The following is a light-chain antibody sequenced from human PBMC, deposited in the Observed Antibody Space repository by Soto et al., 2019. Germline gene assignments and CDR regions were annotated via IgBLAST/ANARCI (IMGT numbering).Light chain of an antibody. CDR3: PQFNNGPWT. J-gene: IGKJ1*01. CDR1: QSLSTN. CDR2: GAS. Sequence: EIVMTQSPVTLTVSTGERATLYCRASQSLSTNLAWHQQKPGQAPRLLIYGASTRATGIPARFSGSGSGTEFTLTISSLKSEDLAVYYFPQFNNGPWTFGQRTKVEI. V-gene: IGKV3-15*01.